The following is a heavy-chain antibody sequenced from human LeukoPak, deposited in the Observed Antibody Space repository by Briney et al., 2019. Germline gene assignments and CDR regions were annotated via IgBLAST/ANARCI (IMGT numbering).Heavy chain of an antibody. J-gene: IGHJ5*02. D-gene: IGHD3-10*01. CDR1: GFTFSSYA. CDR3: ARDPGVPGVYYNYFGP. V-gene: IGHV3-23*01. Sequence: GGSLRLSCAASGFTFSSYAMSWVRQAPGKGLEWVSTISGSGTGTYYADSVKGRFTISRDNARNTLHLQMNSLRAEDTAVYYCARDPGVPGVYYNYFGPWGQGTLVTVSS. CDR2: ISGSGTGT.